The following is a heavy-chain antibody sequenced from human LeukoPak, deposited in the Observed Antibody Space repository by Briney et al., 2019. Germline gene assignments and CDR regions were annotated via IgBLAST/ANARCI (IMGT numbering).Heavy chain of an antibody. V-gene: IGHV3-23*01. CDR3: TRENWYIDY. CDR2: ISLNGGRT. CDR1: GFTFSSYA. Sequence: GGSLRLSCAASGFTFSSYAMSWVRQAPGKGLEWVSSISLNGGRTYYADFVKGRFTISRDNAKNSLYLQMNSLRAEDAAVYYCTRENWYIDYWGQGNLVTVSS. J-gene: IGHJ4*02.